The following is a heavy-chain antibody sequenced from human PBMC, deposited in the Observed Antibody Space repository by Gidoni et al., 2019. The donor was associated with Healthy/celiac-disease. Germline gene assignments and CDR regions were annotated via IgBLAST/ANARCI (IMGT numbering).Heavy chain of an antibody. CDR2: IKSKTDGGTT. Sequence: EVQLVESGGGLVKPGGSLRLSCAASGFTFCNAWMSWVRQAPGKGLEWVGRIKSKTDGGTTDYAAPVKGRFTISRDDSKNTLYLQMNSLKTEDTAVYYCTTDYGDYEISAFDIWGQGTMVTVSS. CDR3: TTDYGDYEISAFDI. V-gene: IGHV3-15*01. J-gene: IGHJ3*02. D-gene: IGHD4-17*01. CDR1: GFTFCNAW.